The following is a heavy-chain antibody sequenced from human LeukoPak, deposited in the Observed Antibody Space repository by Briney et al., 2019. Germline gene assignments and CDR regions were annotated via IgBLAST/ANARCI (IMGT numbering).Heavy chain of an antibody. V-gene: IGHV1-2*02. CDR2: INPDSATT. Sequence: ASLNVSCKASGYTFTDYYMHWVRQAPGQGLEWMGWINPDSATTNYAQKFQGRVTMTRNTSISTAYMELSSLRSDDTAVYYCARVSRDSRGYYYGYWGQGTLVTVSS. J-gene: IGHJ4*02. CDR1: GYTFTDYY. CDR3: ARVSRDSRGYYYGY. D-gene: IGHD3-22*01.